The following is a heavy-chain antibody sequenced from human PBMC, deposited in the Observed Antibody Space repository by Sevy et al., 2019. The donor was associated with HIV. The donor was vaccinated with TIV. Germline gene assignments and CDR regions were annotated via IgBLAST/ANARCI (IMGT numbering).Heavy chain of an antibody. Sequence: GGSLRLSCAASGFTFSSYWMHWVRQAPGKGLVWVSRINSDGSSTSYADSVKGRFTISRDNAKNTLYLQMNSLRAEDTAVYYCERGWYCSSTSCYTASMFGYWGQGTLVTVSS. CDR1: GFTFSSYW. D-gene: IGHD2-2*02. J-gene: IGHJ4*02. V-gene: IGHV3-74*01. CDR3: ERGWYCSSTSCYTASMFGY. CDR2: INSDGSST.